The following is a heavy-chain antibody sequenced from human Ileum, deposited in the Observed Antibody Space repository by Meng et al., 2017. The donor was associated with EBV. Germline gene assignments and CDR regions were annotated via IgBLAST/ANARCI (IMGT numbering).Heavy chain of an antibody. V-gene: IGHV4-61*01. D-gene: IGHD2-15*01. CDR1: GGSVSTGIYY. J-gene: IGHJ4*02. CDR2: IHYSESA. CDR3: ATGHWCSGGTCSFDN. Sequence: QVHLQESGPGLGKPSEPLSLMCTVSGGSVSTGIYYWSWIRQPPGKGLEWIGYIHYSESANYNPSLKSRVTISLDTAKNQFSLSLSSVTAADTAVYYCATGHWCSGGTCSFDNWGQGTLVTVSS.